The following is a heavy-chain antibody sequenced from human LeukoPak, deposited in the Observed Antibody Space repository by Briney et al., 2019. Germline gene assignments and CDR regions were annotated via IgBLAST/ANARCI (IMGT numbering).Heavy chain of an antibody. V-gene: IGHV4-4*07. D-gene: IGHD5-18*01. J-gene: IGHJ4*02. Sequence: SETLSLTCTVSGGSISSYYWSWIRQPAGKGLEWIGRIYTSGSTNYNPSLKSRVTMSVDTSKNQFSLKLSSVTAADTAVYYCARARIQLWWGYFDYWGQGTLVTVSS. CDR2: IYTSGST. CDR3: ARARIQLWWGYFDY. CDR1: GGSISSYY.